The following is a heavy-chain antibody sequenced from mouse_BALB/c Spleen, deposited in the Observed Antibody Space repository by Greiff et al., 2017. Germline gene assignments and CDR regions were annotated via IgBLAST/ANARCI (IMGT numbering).Heavy chain of an antibody. J-gene: IGHJ1*01. V-gene: IGHV1S81*02. D-gene: IGHD1-1*01. CDR2: INPSNGGT. CDR1: GYTFTSYY. CDR3: TRSDYYYGSSWYFDV. Sequence: VQLQESGADLVKPGASVKLSCKASGYTFTSYYMYWVKQRPGQGLEWIGEINPSNGGTNFNEKFKSKATLTVDKSSSTAYMQLSSLTSEDSAVYYCTRSDYYYGSSWYFDVWGAGTTVTVSS.